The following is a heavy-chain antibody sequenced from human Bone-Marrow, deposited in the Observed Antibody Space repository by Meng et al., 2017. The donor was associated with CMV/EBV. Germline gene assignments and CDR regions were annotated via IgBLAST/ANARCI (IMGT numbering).Heavy chain of an antibody. V-gene: IGHV3-7*01. CDR3: ERDWKDFWKPYYYFDGMDV. CDR2: INQVERAK. CDR1: GFNSSTYW. D-gene: IGHD3-3*01. J-gene: IGHJ6*02. Sequence: GVLKISCAASGFNSSTYWMSWVRQAPGKGPEWVANINQVERAKSHVGSLQGRFTISRDNAKNSLYLQMNRLSAEDTAVYYCERDWKDFWKPYYYFDGMDVWGQGTTVTVSS.